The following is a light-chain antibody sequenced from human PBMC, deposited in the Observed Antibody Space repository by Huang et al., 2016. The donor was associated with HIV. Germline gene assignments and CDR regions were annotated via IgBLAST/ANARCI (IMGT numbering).Light chain of an antibody. Sequence: QMTQSPSTLSASVGDRVTITCRASQSISAYLAWYQHQPGKAPNLLIYKASYLQSGVPSRFSGGGSGTDFTLTISSLQPDDSATYYCQEYSTYSAFGQGTKVEVK. J-gene: IGKJ1*01. CDR1: QSISAY. CDR2: KAS. V-gene: IGKV1-5*03. CDR3: QEYSTYSA.